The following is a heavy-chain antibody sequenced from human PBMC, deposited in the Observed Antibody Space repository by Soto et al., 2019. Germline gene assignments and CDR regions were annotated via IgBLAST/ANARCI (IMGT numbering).Heavy chain of an antibody. CDR3: ARVGSITMVRSLDP. Sequence: QVQLQQWGAGLLKPSETLSLTCAVYGGSFSGYYWSWNRQPPGKGLEWIGEINHSGSTNYNPSLKSRVTISVDTSKNQFSLKLSSVTAADTAVYYCARVGSITMVRSLDPWGQGTLVTVSS. CDR1: GGSFSGYY. CDR2: INHSGST. J-gene: IGHJ5*02. V-gene: IGHV4-34*01. D-gene: IGHD3-10*01.